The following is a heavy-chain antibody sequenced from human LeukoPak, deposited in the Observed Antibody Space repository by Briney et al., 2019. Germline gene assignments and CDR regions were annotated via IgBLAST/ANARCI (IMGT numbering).Heavy chain of an antibody. J-gene: IGHJ4*02. V-gene: IGHV3-23*01. Sequence: GGSLRLSCAASGFTFSSYAMSWVRQVPGKGLEWVSAISGSGGSTYYADSVKGRFTISRDNSKNTLYLQMNSLRAEDTAVYYCAKVLRYYDSSGYTDYWGQGTLVTVSS. CDR3: AKVLRYYDSSGYTDY. CDR1: GFTFSSYA. D-gene: IGHD3-22*01. CDR2: ISGSGGST.